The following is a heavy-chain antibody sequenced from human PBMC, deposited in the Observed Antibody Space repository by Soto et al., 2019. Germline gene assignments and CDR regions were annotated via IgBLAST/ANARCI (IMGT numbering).Heavy chain of an antibody. D-gene: IGHD2-15*01. CDR2: IIPIFGTA. V-gene: IGHV1-69*13. Sequence: SVKVSCEASGGTFSSYAISWVRQAPGQGLEWMGGIIPIFGTANYAQKFQGRVTITADESTSTAYMELSSLRSEDTAVYYCARGGIVVVVAAPDAFDIWGQGTMVTV. CDR3: ARGGIVVVVAAPDAFDI. J-gene: IGHJ3*02. CDR1: GGTFSSYA.